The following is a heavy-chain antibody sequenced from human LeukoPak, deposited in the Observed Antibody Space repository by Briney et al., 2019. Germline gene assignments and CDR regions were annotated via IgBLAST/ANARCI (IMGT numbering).Heavy chain of an antibody. D-gene: IGHD2-15*01. V-gene: IGHV3-43D*03. Sequence: GGSLRLSCAASGFTFSSYWMSWVRQAPGKGLEWVSLISWDGGSTYYADSVKGRFTISRDNAKNSLYLQMNSLRAEDTAVYYCARDRTDCSGGSCYYYYYMDVWGKGTTVTVSS. CDR1: GFTFSSYW. J-gene: IGHJ6*03. CDR2: ISWDGGST. CDR3: ARDRTDCSGGSCYYYYYMDV.